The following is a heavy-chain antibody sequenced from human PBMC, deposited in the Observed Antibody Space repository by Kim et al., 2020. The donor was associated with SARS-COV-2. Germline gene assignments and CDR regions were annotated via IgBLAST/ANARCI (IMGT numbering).Heavy chain of an antibody. V-gene: IGHV4-31*03. CDR1: GGSISSGGYY. J-gene: IGHJ3*02. Sequence: SETLSLTCTVSGGSISSGGYYWSWIRQHPGKGLEWIGYIYYSGSTYYNPSLKSRVTISVDTSKNQFFLKLSSVTAADTAVYYCANYCSSTSCLPMGAFDIWGQGTMVTVSS. CDR3: ANYCSSTSCLPMGAFDI. D-gene: IGHD2-2*01. CDR2: IYYSGST.